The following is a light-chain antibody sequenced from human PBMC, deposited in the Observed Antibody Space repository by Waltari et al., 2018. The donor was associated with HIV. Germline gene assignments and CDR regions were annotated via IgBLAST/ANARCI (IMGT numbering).Light chain of an antibody. J-gene: IGLJ2*01. V-gene: IGLV1-40*01. CDR1: SSNIGAGYD. CDR2: KNI. CDR3: QSYDRSLTWV. Sequence: HSLLTQPPSVSGAPGQRVAISRTGISSNIGAGYDVPWYQKYPGTAPKLLIFKNINRPSGVPDRFSASKSVTSASLVITGLQPEDEADYYCQSYDRSLTWVFGGGTSLTVL.